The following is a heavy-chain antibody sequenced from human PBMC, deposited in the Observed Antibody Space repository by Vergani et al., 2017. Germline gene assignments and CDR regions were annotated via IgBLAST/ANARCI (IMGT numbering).Heavy chain of an antibody. CDR3: ARPSVFTEGAFDI. CDR1: GGSISSSSYY. CDR2: IYYSGST. Sequence: QLQLQESGPGLVKPSETLSLPCTVSGGSISSSSYYWGWIRQPPGKGLGWIGSIYYSGSTYYNPSLKSRVTLSVDTSKNQFSLKLSYVTAADTDVYYCARPSVFTEGAFDIWGQGTMVTVSS. D-gene: IGHD3-16*01. J-gene: IGHJ3*02. V-gene: IGHV4-39*01.